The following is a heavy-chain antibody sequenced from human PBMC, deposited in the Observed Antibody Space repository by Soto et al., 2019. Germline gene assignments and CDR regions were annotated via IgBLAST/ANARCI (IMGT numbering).Heavy chain of an antibody. CDR2: FDPEDGGT. Sequence: ASVKVSCKVSGYTLTELSMHWVRQAPGKGLEWMGGFDPEDGGTIYAQKFQGRVTMTGDTSTDTAYMELSSLRSEDTAVYYCATGIAAAGDYYYGMDVWGQGTTVTVSS. J-gene: IGHJ6*02. V-gene: IGHV1-24*01. CDR3: ATGIAAAGDYYYGMDV. D-gene: IGHD6-13*01. CDR1: GYTLTELS.